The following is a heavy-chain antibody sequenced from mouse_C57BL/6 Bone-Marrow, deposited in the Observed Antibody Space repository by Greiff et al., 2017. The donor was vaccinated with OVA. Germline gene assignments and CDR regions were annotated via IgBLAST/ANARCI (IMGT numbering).Heavy chain of an antibody. CDR3: ARIYYSNHGRAY. D-gene: IGHD2-5*01. J-gene: IGHJ3*01. Sequence: QVQLKQSGAELARPGASVKLSCKASGYTFTSYGISWVKQRTGQGLEWIGEIYPRSGNTYYNEKFKGKATLTADKSSSTAYMELRSLTSEDSAVYFCARIYYSNHGRAYWGQGTLVTVSA. V-gene: IGHV1-81*01. CDR2: IYPRSGNT. CDR1: GYTFTSYG.